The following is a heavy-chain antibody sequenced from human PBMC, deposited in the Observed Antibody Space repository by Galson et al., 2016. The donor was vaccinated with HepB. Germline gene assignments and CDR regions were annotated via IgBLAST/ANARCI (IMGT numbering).Heavy chain of an antibody. Sequence: PALVKPTQTLTLTCTFSGFSLSTSGVGVGWIRQPPGKALEWLAVIYWDDNKTYSPSLKSRLTINKVTSKNQVVLKMTNMDPVDTANNYCAHRRPWGGSTWDGGYNWFDSWGQGTLVTVSS. V-gene: IGHV2-5*02. CDR3: AHRRPWGGSTWDGGYNWFDS. D-gene: IGHD6-13*01. J-gene: IGHJ5*01. CDR2: IYWDDNK. CDR1: GFSLSTSGVG.